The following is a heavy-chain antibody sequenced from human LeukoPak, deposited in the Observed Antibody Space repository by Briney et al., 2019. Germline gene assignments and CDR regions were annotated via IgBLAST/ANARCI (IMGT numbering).Heavy chain of an antibody. CDR2: IYYSGRT. CDR1: GDSINSYY. J-gene: IGHJ3*02. Sequence: SETLSLTCTVSGDSINSYYWHWIRQPPGKGLEWIGYIYYSGRTDYNPSLKSRVTISVDTSKHQFSMKLESVTAADTAVYFCARGRWLPNAFDIWGQGTMVTVFS. CDR3: ARGRWLPNAFDI. D-gene: IGHD5-24*01. V-gene: IGHV4-59*01.